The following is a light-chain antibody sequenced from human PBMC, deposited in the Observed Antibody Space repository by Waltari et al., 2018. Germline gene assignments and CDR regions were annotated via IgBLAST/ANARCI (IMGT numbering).Light chain of an antibody. J-gene: IGLJ3*02. CDR3: SSYTSSSTWV. Sequence: QSALTQPASVSGSPGQSITISCTGTSSDVGGYNYVSWYQQHPGKAPKLMISDVSKLPAGVSNRFTGSKSDNTTSLTISGLQAEDEADYYCSSYTSSSTWVFGGGTKLTVL. CDR1: SSDVGGYNY. V-gene: IGLV2-14*01. CDR2: DVS.